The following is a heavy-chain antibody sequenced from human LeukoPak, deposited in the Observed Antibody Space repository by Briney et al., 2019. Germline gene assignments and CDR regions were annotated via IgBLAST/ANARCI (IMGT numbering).Heavy chain of an antibody. J-gene: IGHJ4*02. V-gene: IGHV3-30-3*01. Sequence: GGSLHLSCAASGFPFSDYYKSWIRQAPGKGLEWVAVISYDGSNKYYAASVKGRFTISRDNSKNTLYLQMNSLRAEDTAVYYCARDINGVDTAMVLDYWGQGTLVTVSS. CDR3: ARDINGVDTAMVLDY. CDR2: ISYDGSNK. D-gene: IGHD5-18*01. CDR1: GFPFSDYY.